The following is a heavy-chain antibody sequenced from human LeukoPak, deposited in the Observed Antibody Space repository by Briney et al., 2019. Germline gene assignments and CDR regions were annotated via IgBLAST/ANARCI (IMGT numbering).Heavy chain of an antibody. Sequence: PGGSRRLSCAASGFTFSTYWMSWVRQAPGKGLEWVANINQGGSEKYYVDSVKGRFTISRDNAKNSLYLQMNSLRAEDTAVYYCARIYDNSGYYHYWGQGTRVTVSS. CDR2: INQGGSEK. D-gene: IGHD3-22*01. J-gene: IGHJ4*02. V-gene: IGHV3-7*04. CDR3: ARIYDNSGYYHY. CDR1: GFTFSTYW.